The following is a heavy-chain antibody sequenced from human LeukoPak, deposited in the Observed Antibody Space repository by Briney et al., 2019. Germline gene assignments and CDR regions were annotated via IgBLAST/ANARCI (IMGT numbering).Heavy chain of an antibody. CDR2: IYSGGST. CDR1: GFTVSSNY. CDR3: ARDSRYSSSWEPFDY. Sequence: GGSLRLSCAASGFTVSSNYMSWVRQAPGKGLEWVSVIYSGGSTYYADSVKGRFTISRDNSKTTLYLQMNSLRAEDTAVYYCARDSRYSSSWEPFDYWGQGTLVTVSS. D-gene: IGHD6-13*01. J-gene: IGHJ4*02. V-gene: IGHV3-66*01.